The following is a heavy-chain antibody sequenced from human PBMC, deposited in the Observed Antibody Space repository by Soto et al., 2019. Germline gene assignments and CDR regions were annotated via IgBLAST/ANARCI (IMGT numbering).Heavy chain of an antibody. J-gene: IGHJ4*02. CDR1: GFPFSSYP. CDR3: ARDRQTGREPSCFFDF. CDR2: ISYDGNKK. D-gene: IGHD1-1*01. V-gene: IGHV3-30-3*01. Sequence: GGSLRLSCAASGFPFSSYPIHWVRQAPGKGLEWVAVISYDGNKKYYADSVKGRFTISRDNSKKTLHLQLNSLTTEDTAVYYCARDRQTGREPSCFFDFWGQGTQVTVSS.